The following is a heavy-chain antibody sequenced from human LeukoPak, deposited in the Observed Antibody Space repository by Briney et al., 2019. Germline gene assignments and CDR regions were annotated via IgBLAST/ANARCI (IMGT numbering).Heavy chain of an antibody. CDR3: AGGERWLQLLGY. D-gene: IGHD5-24*01. CDR1: EFTVSSFY. CDR2: IYSGGST. V-gene: IGHV3-53*01. J-gene: IGHJ4*02. Sequence: GGSLRLSCAASEFTVSSFYMSWVRQAPGKGLEWVSIIYSGGSTYYADSVKGRFTISRDNSKNTLYLQMNSLRAEDTAVYYCAGGERWLQLLGYRGQGTLVTVSS.